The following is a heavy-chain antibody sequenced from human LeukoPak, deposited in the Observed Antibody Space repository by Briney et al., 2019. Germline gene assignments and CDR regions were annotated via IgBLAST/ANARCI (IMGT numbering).Heavy chain of an antibody. Sequence: PSETLSLTCAVYGGSFSGYYWSWIRQPPGRRLEWIGEINHSGSTNYNPSLKSRVTISVDTSKNQFSLKLSSVTAADTAVYYCARHRKGVAARDYWGQGTLVTVSS. CDR3: ARHRKGVAARDY. CDR1: GGSFSGYY. D-gene: IGHD6-6*01. V-gene: IGHV4-34*01. CDR2: INHSGST. J-gene: IGHJ4*02.